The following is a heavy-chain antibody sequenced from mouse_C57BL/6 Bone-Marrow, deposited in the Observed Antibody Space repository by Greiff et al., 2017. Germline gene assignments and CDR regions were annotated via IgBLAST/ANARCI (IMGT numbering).Heavy chain of an antibody. CDR2: INPSSGYT. Sequence: VQLQQSGAELARPGASVKMSCKASGYTFTSYTMHWVKQRPGQGLEWIGYINPSSGYTKYNQKFKDKATLTADKSSSTAYMQLSSLTSEDSAVYYCARRMVTTIFFDYWGQGTTLTVSS. CDR1: GYTFTSYT. CDR3: ARRMVTTIFFDY. V-gene: IGHV1-4*01. J-gene: IGHJ2*01. D-gene: IGHD2-2*01.